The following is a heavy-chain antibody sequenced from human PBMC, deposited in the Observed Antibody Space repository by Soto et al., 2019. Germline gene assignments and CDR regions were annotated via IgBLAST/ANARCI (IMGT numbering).Heavy chain of an antibody. CDR1: GYSFTSYW. CDR2: IYPGDSDT. J-gene: IGHJ6*02. D-gene: IGHD3-3*01. Sequence: PGESLKISCKGSGYSFTSYWIGWVRQMPGKGLEWMGIIYPGDSDTRYSPSFQGQVTISADKSISTAYLQWSSLKASDTAMYYCARSSFWSGYPDYYYYYGMEGWGQGTTVTVSS. V-gene: IGHV5-51*01. CDR3: ARSSFWSGYPDYYYYYGMEG.